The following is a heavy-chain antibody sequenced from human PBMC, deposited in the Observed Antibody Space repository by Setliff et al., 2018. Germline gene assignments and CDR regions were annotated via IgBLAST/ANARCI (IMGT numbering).Heavy chain of an antibody. CDR1: SGSFSGYF. J-gene: IGHJ4*02. D-gene: IGHD2-2*01. CDR2: INHSGST. CDR3: ATCRYQVPYNY. Sequence: LSLTCAVYSGSFSGYFWSWIRQPPGKGLEWIGEINHSGSTNYNPSLKSRVTISVDTSKNQFSLKLNSVTAADTGVYYCATCRYQVPYNYWGQGTLVTVSS. V-gene: IGHV4-34*01.